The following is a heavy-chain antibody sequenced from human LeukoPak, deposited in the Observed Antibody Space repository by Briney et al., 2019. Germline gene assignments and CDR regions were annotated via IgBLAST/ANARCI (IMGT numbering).Heavy chain of an antibody. CDR2: ISGTGFTT. J-gene: IGHJ4*02. CDR1: GFTFSSYS. D-gene: IGHD1-20*01. V-gene: IGHV3-23*01. CDR3: AKDGYNWIAFDD. Sequence: GGSLRLSCAASGFTFSSYSMNWVRQAPGKGLEWVAYISGTGFTTYYADSVKGRFTISSDSSKNTLFLQMNSLRAEDTAIYYCAKDGYNWIAFDDWGQGTLVTVSS.